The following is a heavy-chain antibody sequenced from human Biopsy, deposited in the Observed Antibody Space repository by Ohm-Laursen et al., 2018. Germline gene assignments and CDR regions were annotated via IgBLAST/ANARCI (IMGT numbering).Heavy chain of an antibody. Sequence: GSSLKASCKASGYTFTGQNLHWVCQVPGQGLEWMGWINTHSGTTKFAQDFQGRVTMTRDTSITTAYMELRRLRSDDTAVYYCAKGQDLRGGAEYFQHWGQGALVTVSS. CDR3: AKGQDLRGGAEYFQH. CDR2: INTHSGTT. D-gene: IGHD2-15*01. CDR1: GYTFTGQN. J-gene: IGHJ1*01. V-gene: IGHV1-2*02.